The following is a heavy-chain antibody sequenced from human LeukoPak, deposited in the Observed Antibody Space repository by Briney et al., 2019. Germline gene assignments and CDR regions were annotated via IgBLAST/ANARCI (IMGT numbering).Heavy chain of an antibody. CDR1: GYTFTGYY. D-gene: IGHD2-2*02. CDR3: ARGDNIIMPAAKPPDY. J-gene: IGHJ4*02. Sequence: ASVKVSCKASGYTFTGYYIHWVRQAPGQGLEWMGRTNPNYGDRNYAQKFQDRVTMTRDTSISTAYTELSGLRFDDTAVYYCARGDNIIMPAAKPPDYWGQGTLVTVSS. V-gene: IGHV1-2*06. CDR2: TNPNYGDR.